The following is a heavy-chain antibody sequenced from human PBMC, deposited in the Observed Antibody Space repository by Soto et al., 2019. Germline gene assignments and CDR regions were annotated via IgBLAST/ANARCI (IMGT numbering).Heavy chain of an antibody. V-gene: IGHV1-18*04. J-gene: IGHJ4*02. CDR3: ARVPSSPPVFAFDY. D-gene: IGHD6-13*01. CDR1: GYTFTSYG. Sequence: GASVKVSCKASGYTFTSYGISWVRQAPGQGLEWMGWISAYNGNTNYAQKLQGRVTMTTDTSTSTAYMELRSLRSDDTAVSYCARVPSSPPVFAFDYWGQGTLVTVSS. CDR2: ISAYNGNT.